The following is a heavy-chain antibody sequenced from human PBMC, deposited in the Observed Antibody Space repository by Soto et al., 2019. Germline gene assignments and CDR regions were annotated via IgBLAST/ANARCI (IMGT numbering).Heavy chain of an antibody. D-gene: IGHD3-10*01. CDR1: GFTFSSYA. CDR3: AKDPAGSGSYEGAGYFDY. Sequence: EVQLLESGGGLVQPGGSLRLSYAASGFTFSSYAMRWVRQAPGKRLECVSGISGSSNSAYYADSVKGRFTISRDNSKSTLYLQMNSLRAEDTAVYYCAKDPAGSGSYEGAGYFDYWGQGTLVTVSS. CDR2: ISGSSNSA. V-gene: IGHV3-23*01. J-gene: IGHJ4*02.